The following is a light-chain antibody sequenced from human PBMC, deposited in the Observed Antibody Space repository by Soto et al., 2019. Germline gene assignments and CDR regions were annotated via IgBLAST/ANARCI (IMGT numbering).Light chain of an antibody. CDR3: QQYGSSPPELT. CDR1: QSVSSSY. Sequence: GLTQSPGTLSLSTGERATLSCRASQSVSSSYLACYQQKPGQAPSLLLYGASSRATGIPDRFSGSGSGTDFTLTISSLEPEDFAVYYCQQYGSSPPELTFGGGTKVAIK. CDR2: GAS. J-gene: IGKJ4*01. V-gene: IGKV3-20*01.